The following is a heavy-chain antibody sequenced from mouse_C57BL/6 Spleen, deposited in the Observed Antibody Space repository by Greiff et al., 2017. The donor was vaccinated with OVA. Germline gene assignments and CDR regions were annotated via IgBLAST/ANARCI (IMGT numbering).Heavy chain of an antibody. D-gene: IGHD2-3*01. CDR3: AREGYDGLTGDY. Sequence: QVQLQQSGAELVKPGASVKMSCKASGYTFTSYWITWVKQRPGQGLEWIGDIYPGSGSTNYNEKFKSKATLTVDTSSSTAYMQLSSLTSEDSAVYYCAREGYDGLTGDYWGQGTTLTVSS. CDR1: GYTFTSYW. J-gene: IGHJ2*01. CDR2: IYPGSGST. V-gene: IGHV1-55*01.